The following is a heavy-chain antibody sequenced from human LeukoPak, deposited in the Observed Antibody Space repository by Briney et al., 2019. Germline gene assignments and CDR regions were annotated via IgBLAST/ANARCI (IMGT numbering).Heavy chain of an antibody. J-gene: IGHJ4*02. CDR1: GFSFNNYG. CDR2: ISSSGSTI. CDR3: ATETSTAAAY. D-gene: IGHD2-2*01. Sequence: GGSLRLSCAASGFSFNNYGMSWVRQAPGEGLEWVSAISSSGSTIYYADSVRGRFTISRDNAKNSLYLQMNSLRAEDTAVYYCATETSTAAAYWGQGTLVTVSS. V-gene: IGHV3-11*01.